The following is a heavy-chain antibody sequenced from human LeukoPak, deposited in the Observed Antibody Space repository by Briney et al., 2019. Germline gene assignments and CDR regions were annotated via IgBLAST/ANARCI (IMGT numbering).Heavy chain of an antibody. V-gene: IGHV1-8*01. CDR2: MNPNSGNT. Sequence: ASVKVSCKASGYTFTSYDINWVRQATGQGLEWMGWMNPNSGNTGYAQKFQRRVTMTRNTSISTAYMELSSLRSEDTAVYYCARGRRYYDSSGYPSLYYYYGMDVWGQGTTVTVSS. CDR1: GYTFTSYD. J-gene: IGHJ6*02. CDR3: ARGRRYYDSSGYPSLYYYYGMDV. D-gene: IGHD3-22*01.